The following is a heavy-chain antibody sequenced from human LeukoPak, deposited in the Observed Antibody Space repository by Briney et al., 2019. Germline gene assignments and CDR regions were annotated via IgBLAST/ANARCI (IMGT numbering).Heavy chain of an antibody. D-gene: IGHD2-15*01. J-gene: IGHJ6*03. CDR2: INHSGST. Sequence: SETLSLTCAVYGGSFSGYYWSWIRQPPGKGLEWIGEINHSGSTNYNPSLKSRVTISVDTSKNQFSLKLSSVTAADTAVYYCARAPYCSGGSCYFHYYYYYMDVWGKGTTVTVSS. V-gene: IGHV4-34*01. CDR3: ARAPYCSGGSCYFHYYYYYMDV. CDR1: GGSFSGYY.